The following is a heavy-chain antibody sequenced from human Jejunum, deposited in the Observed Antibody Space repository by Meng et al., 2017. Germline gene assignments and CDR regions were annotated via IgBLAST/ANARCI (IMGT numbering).Heavy chain of an antibody. CDR3: AKTVIYSTVGTTALEYFQH. D-gene: IGHD1-26*01. CDR1: GDSVSSNSAA. Sequence: SQTLSLTCAISGDSVSSNSAAWNWIRQSPSRGLEWLVRTYYRSQWFNDYAVSVKSRITINPDTSKNQFSLQLNSVTPDDTAVYYCAKTVIYSTVGTTALEYFQHWGQGTLVTVSS. V-gene: IGHV6-1*01. CDR2: TYYRSQWFN. J-gene: IGHJ1*01.